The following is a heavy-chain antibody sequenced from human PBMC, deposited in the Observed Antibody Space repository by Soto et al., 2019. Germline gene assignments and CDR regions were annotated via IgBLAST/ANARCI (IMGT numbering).Heavy chain of an antibody. J-gene: IGHJ3*01. CDR2: ISYDGSNK. CDR1: GFTFSSYG. CDR3: AKVGPYSSSVSFDV. Sequence: VGSLRLSCAASGFTFSSYGMHWVRQAPGKGLEWVAVISYDGSNKYYADSVKGRFTISRDNSKNTLYLQMNSLRAEDTAVYYCAKVGPYSSSVSFDVWGQGTMVTVSS. V-gene: IGHV3-30*18. D-gene: IGHD6-6*01.